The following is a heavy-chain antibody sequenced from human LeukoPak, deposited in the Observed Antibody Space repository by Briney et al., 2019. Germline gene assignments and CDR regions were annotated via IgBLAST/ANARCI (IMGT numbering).Heavy chain of an antibody. CDR1: GYTFTGYY. Sequence: ASVKVSCKASGYTFTGYYMHWVRQAPGQGLEWMGWINPNSGDTNYAQKFQGRVTMTRDTSISTAYMELSRLRSDDTAVYYCARGGSYRPMGSWGQGTLVTVSS. D-gene: IGHD1-26*01. CDR3: ARGGSYRPMGS. J-gene: IGHJ4*02. V-gene: IGHV1-2*02. CDR2: INPNSGDT.